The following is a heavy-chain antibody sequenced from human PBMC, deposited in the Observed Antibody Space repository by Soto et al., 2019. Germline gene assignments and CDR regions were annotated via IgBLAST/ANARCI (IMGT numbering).Heavy chain of an antibody. CDR2: INPNSGGT. CDR1: GYTFTGYY. Sequence: ASVKVSCKASGYTFTGYYMHWVRQAPGQGLEWMGWINPNSGGTNYAQKFQGWVTMTRDTSISTANTQPSRLRSDDTAVYYCARTVATNWFDPWGQGTLVTVSS. V-gene: IGHV1-2*04. CDR3: ARTVATNWFDP. J-gene: IGHJ5*02. D-gene: IGHD5-12*01.